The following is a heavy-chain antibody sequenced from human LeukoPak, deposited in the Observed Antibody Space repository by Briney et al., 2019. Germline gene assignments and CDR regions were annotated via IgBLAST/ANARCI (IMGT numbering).Heavy chain of an antibody. CDR2: ISSSSSYI. D-gene: IGHD3-3*01. CDR3: ARGRDDFWSGYPFY. V-gene: IGHV3-21*01. J-gene: IGHJ4*02. Sequence: AGGSLRLSCAASGFTFSSYSMNWVRQAPGKGLEWVSSISSSSSYIYYADSVKGRFTISRDNAKNSLYLQMNSLRAEDTAVYYCARGRDDFWSGYPFYWGQGTLVTVSS. CDR1: GFTFSSYS.